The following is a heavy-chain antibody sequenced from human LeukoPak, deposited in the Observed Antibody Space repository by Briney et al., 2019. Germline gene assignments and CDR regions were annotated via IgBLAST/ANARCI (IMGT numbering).Heavy chain of an antibody. CDR3: ARAGATGVITAFDY. J-gene: IGHJ4*02. Sequence: PSETLSLTCTVSGGSISSHYWSWIRQPPGKGLEWIGYIYYSASTNYNPSLKSRVTISGDTSKNQFSLKLSSVTAADTAVYYCARAGATGVITAFDYWGQGTLVTVSS. CDR2: IYYSAST. D-gene: IGHD3-22*01. CDR1: GGSISSHY. V-gene: IGHV4-59*11.